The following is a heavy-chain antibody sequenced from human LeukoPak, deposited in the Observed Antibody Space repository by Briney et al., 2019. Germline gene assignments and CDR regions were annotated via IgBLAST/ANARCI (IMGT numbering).Heavy chain of an antibody. CDR2: ISSSSSTI. J-gene: IGHJ4*02. Sequence: RSGGSLRLSCAASGFTFSYHSMNWVRQAPGKGLEWLSYISSSSSTIYYADSVKGRFTISRDDAKNSLYLQMNSLRAEDTAVYYCARDLWLVSPFDYWGQGTLVTVSS. CDR3: ARDLWLVSPFDY. CDR1: GFTFSYHS. V-gene: IGHV3-48*01. D-gene: IGHD6-6*01.